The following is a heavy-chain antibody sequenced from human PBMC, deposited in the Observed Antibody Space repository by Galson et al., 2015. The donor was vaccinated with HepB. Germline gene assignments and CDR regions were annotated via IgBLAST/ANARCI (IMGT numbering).Heavy chain of an antibody. V-gene: IGHV3-30-3*01. CDR1: GFTFSSYA. CDR3: ARGGRAEYYFDY. J-gene: IGHJ4*02. CDR2: ISYDGSNK. Sequence: SLRLSCAASGFTFSSYAMHWVRQAPGKGLEWVAVISYDGSNKYYADSVKGRFTISRDNSKNTLYLQMNSLRAEDTAVYYCARGGRAEYYFDYWGQGTLVTVSS. D-gene: IGHD6-25*01.